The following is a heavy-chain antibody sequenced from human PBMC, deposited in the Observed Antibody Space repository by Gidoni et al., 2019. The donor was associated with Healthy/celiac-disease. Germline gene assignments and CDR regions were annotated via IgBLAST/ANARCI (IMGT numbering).Heavy chain of an antibody. D-gene: IGHD5-12*01. Sequence: EVQLVESGGGLVKPGGSLRLSCAASGFTFRSYSMNWVRQAQGKGLEWCSSISSSSSYIYYAYSVKGRSPISRDNANNSLYLQMNSLRAEDTAVYYCARPRYSGYDYRDAFDIWGQGTMVTVSS. CDR3: ARPRYSGYDYRDAFDI. CDR1: GFTFRSYS. V-gene: IGHV3-21*01. CDR2: ISSSSSYI. J-gene: IGHJ3*02.